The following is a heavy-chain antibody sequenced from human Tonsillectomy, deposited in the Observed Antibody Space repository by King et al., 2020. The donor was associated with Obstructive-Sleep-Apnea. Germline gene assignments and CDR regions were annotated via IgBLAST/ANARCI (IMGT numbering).Heavy chain of an antibody. Sequence: VQLVESGGGLVKPGGSLRLSCEASGFTFSDYFMSWIRQAPGKGLEWVSSMSRSGSTIYYADSVKGRFTISRDNARNSLYLQMNSLRAEDTVVYYCAGERGIVVVPAALGYYYGMDVWGQGTTVTVSS. CDR3: AGERGIVVVPAALGYYYGMDV. CDR1: GFTFSDYF. J-gene: IGHJ6*02. V-gene: IGHV3-11*01. CDR2: MSRSGSTI. D-gene: IGHD2-2*01.